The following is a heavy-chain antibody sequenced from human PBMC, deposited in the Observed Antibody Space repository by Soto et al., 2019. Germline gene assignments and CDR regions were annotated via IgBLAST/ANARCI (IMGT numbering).Heavy chain of an antibody. CDR3: AKGGDSQGYYYYYYYMDV. Sequence: EVQLVESGGGLVQPGRSLRLSCAASGFTFDDYAMHWVRQAPGKGLEWVSGISWNSGSIGYADSVKGRFTISRDNAKNSLYLQMNSLRAEDTALYYCAKGGDSQGYYYYYYYMDVWGKGTTVTVSS. V-gene: IGHV3-9*01. J-gene: IGHJ6*03. CDR1: GFTFDDYA. CDR2: ISWNSGSI. D-gene: IGHD3-16*01.